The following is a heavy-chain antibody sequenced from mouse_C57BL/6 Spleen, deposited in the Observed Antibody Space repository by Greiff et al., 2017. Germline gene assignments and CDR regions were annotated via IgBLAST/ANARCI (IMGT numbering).Heavy chain of an antibody. CDR2: ISSGGSYT. D-gene: IGHD2-3*01. CDR3: ARAYDGYYKVFFAY. Sequence: EVQVVESGGDLVKPGGSLQLSCAASGFTFSSSGLSWVRQTPDKRLEWVATISSGGSYTYYPDSVTGRFTISRDTAKNTLYLQMSSLKTEDTAMYYCARAYDGYYKVFFAYWGQGTLVTVSA. J-gene: IGHJ3*01. CDR1: GFTFSSSG. V-gene: IGHV5-6*01.